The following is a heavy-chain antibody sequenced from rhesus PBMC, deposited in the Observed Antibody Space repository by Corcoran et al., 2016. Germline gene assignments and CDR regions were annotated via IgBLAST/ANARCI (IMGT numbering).Heavy chain of an antibody. Sequence: ALLRESGPVLVKPSETLSLTGAAPGVSLSGTYCTCVRHSPGKGPEWIGYISGNTETTSYNPSLGGRVTISKDTSQNQYSLMLTSVTAADTAIYYCARDAIALDVWGRGVLVTVSS. J-gene: IGHJ5-2*02. V-gene: IGHV4-147*01. CDR1: GVSLSGTY. CDR3: ARDAIALDV. CDR2: ISGNTETT.